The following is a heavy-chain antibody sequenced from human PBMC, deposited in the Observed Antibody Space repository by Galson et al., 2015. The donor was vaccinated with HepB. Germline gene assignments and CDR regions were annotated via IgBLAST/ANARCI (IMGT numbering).Heavy chain of an antibody. CDR3: ARDQASGSYFDY. V-gene: IGHV1-69*10. J-gene: IGHJ4*02. D-gene: IGHD1-26*01. Sequence: SVKVSCKASGGTFSSYAISWVRQAPGQGLEWMGGIIPILGIANYAQKFQGRVTITADKSTSTAYMELSSLRSEDTAVYYCARDQASGSYFDYWGQGTLVTVSS. CDR2: IIPILGIA. CDR1: GGTFSSYA.